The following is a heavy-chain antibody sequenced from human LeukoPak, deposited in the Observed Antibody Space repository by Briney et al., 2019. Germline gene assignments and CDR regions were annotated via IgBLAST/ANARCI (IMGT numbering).Heavy chain of an antibody. CDR3: ASVYYTVGYFDL. V-gene: IGHV3-30-3*01. CDR1: GFSFSSYT. D-gene: IGHD3-3*01. J-gene: IGHJ2*01. Sequence: PGGSQRLSCAASGFSFSSYTMHWVRQAPGKGLEWVAVISFDGSNKYYADSVKGRFTISRDNSKNTLHLLMNSLRAEDTAVYYCASVYYTVGYFDLWGRGTLVTVSS. CDR2: ISFDGSNK.